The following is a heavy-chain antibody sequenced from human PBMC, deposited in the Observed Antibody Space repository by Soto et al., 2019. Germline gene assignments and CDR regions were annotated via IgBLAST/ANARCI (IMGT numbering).Heavy chain of an antibody. J-gene: IGHJ4*02. D-gene: IGHD3-10*01. V-gene: IGHV3-15*04. CDR1: GFTFSGAS. CDR2: IESKSNSGTI. Sequence: EVQLVESGGGLVKPGGSLRLSCAASGFTFSGASMSWVRQAPGKGLEWVGLIESKSNSGTIDYAAPVKGRFTISRDDSKATLYLQMNSLRTEDTAVYYCTTLAPSYSRAGSYSPYWGQGTLVTVSS. CDR3: TTLAPSYSRAGSYSPY.